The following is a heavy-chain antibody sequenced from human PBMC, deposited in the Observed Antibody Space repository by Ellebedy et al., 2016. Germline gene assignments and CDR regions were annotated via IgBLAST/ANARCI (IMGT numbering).Heavy chain of an antibody. Sequence: ASVKVSXKASGYTFTGYYMHWVRQAPGQGLEWMGIINPSGGSTSYAQKFQGRVTMTRDTSTSTVYMELSSLRSEDTAVYYCASANLDYTREYYYYYYMDVWGKGTTVTVSS. V-gene: IGHV1-46*01. CDR1: GYTFTGYY. J-gene: IGHJ6*03. CDR2: INPSGGST. D-gene: IGHD4-11*01. CDR3: ASANLDYTREYYYYYYMDV.